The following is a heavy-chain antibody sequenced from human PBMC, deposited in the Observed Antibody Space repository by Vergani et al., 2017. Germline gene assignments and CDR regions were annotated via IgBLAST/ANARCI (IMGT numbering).Heavy chain of an antibody. CDR1: GGSFSGYY. Sequence: QVQLQESGPGLVKPSETLSLTCAVYGGSFSGYYWSWIRQPPGKGLEWIGEINHSGSTNYNPSLKSRVTISVDTSKNQFSLKLSSVTAADTAVYYCARGGTTYSSSWYDYYYYYMDVWGKGTTVTVAS. V-gene: IGHV4-34*01. CDR3: ARGGTTYSSSWYDYYYYYMDV. CDR2: INHSGST. J-gene: IGHJ6*03. D-gene: IGHD6-13*01.